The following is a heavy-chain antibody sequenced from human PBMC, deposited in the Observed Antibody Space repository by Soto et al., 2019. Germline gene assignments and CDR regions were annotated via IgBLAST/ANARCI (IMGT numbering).Heavy chain of an antibody. CDR3: AKDPTYDSSGYYFYYGPDV. J-gene: IGHJ6*02. Sequence: QVQLVESGGGVIQPGRSLRLSCAASGFTFSTYGMHWVRQAPGKGLEWVGLISYDGRYKYYPDSVKGRFTISRDNSKNTLYLRMNSLRPEDTAVYYCAKDPTYDSSGYYFYYGPDVWGQGTTVTVSS. CDR1: GFTFSTYG. V-gene: IGHV3-30*18. CDR2: ISYDGRYK. D-gene: IGHD3-22*01.